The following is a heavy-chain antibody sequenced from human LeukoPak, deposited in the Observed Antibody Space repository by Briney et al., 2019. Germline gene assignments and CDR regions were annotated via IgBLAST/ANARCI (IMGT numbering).Heavy chain of an antibody. V-gene: IGHV1-8*03. CDR1: GYTFTGYY. J-gene: IGHJ3*02. D-gene: IGHD3-3*01. Sequence: GASVKVSCKASGYTFTGYYMHWVRQATGQGLEWMGWMNPNSGNTGYAQKFQGRVTITRNTSISTAYMELSSLRSEDTAVYYCARQAHVRTWYDFWSGPSGDDAFDIWGQGTMVTVSS. CDR2: MNPNSGNT. CDR3: ARQAHVRTWYDFWSGPSGDDAFDI.